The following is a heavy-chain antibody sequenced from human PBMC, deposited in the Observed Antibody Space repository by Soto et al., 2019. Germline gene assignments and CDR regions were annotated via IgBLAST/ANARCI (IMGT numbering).Heavy chain of an antibody. V-gene: IGHV3-23*01. CDR2: ISGSGGST. CDR1: GFTFSSYA. CDR3: AKAARGSSSWYSFDI. J-gene: IGHJ3*02. Sequence: EVQLLESGGGLVQPGGSLRLSCAASGFTFSSYAMSWVRQAPGKGLEWVSAISGSGGSTYYADSVKGRFTISRDNSKNTLYLQMNSMRAEETTVYYRAKAARGSSSWYSFDIWGQGTMVTLSS. D-gene: IGHD6-13*01.